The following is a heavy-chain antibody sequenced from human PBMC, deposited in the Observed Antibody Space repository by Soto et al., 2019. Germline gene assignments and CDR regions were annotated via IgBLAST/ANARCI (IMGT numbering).Heavy chain of an antibody. Sequence: SVKVSCKASGGTFSSYAISWVRQAPGQGLEWMGGIIPIFGTANYAQKFQGRVTITADESTSTAYMELSSLRSVDTSVYFCASDLEDDSSGYYLSGDYWGQGTLVTVSS. V-gene: IGHV1-69*13. CDR3: ASDLEDDSSGYYLSGDY. CDR1: GGTFSSYA. CDR2: IIPIFGTA. J-gene: IGHJ4*02. D-gene: IGHD3-22*01.